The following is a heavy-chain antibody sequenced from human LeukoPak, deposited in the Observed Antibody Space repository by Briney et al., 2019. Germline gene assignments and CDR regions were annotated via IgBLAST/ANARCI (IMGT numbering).Heavy chain of an antibody. V-gene: IGHV3-72*01. CDR2: TRDKARGYTT. CDR3: ARDGAEGDNSAFDM. CDR1: GVTHSDHH. Sequence: GGSLRLSCAASGVTHSDHHMDWVRQAPGKGREWVGRTRDKARGYTTEYAASVKGRFTISRDDSKTLVYLQMNSLRTEDTAVYFCARDGAEGDNSAFDMWGQGTVVTVSS. J-gene: IGHJ3*02. D-gene: IGHD3-22*01.